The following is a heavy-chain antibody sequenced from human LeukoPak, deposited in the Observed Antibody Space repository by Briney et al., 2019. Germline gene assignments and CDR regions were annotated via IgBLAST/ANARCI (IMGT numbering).Heavy chain of an antibody. J-gene: IGHJ4*02. D-gene: IGHD4-23*01. V-gene: IGHV1-8*01. CDR2: MNPNSGST. CDR1: GYTFTSYD. CDR3: ARSGYGGNSFDY. Sequence: ASVKVSCKASGYTFTSYDINWVRQATGQGLEWMGWMNPNSGSTGYAQKFQGRVTMTRNTSISTAYMELSSLRSEDTAVYYCARSGYGGNSFDYWGQGTLVTVSS.